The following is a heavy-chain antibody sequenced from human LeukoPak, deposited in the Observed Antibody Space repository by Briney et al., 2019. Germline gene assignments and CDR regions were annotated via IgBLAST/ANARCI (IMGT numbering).Heavy chain of an antibody. CDR2: INPNSGGT. V-gene: IGHV1-2*02. J-gene: IGHJ3*02. Sequence: ASVKVSCKASGGTFSSYAISWVRQAPGQGLEWMGWINPNSGGTNYAQKFQGRVTMTRDTSISTAYMELSRLRSDDTAVYYCARATAEYCSSTSCYTDAHDAFDIWGQGTMVTVSS. CDR3: ARATAEYCSSTSCYTDAHDAFDI. D-gene: IGHD2-2*02. CDR1: GGTFSSYA.